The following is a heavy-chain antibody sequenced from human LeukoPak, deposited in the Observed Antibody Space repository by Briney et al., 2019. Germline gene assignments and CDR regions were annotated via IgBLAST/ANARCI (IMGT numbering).Heavy chain of an antibody. Sequence: PSETLSLTCTVSGGSISSYYWSWIRQPAGKGLEWIGRIYTSGSTNYNPSLKSRVTMSVDTSKNQFSLKLSSVTAADTAVYYCARDASRYYYDSSGYYFDYWGQGTLVTVSS. CDR1: GGSISSYY. V-gene: IGHV4-4*07. J-gene: IGHJ4*02. CDR2: IYTSGST. CDR3: ARDASRYYYDSSGYYFDY. D-gene: IGHD3-22*01.